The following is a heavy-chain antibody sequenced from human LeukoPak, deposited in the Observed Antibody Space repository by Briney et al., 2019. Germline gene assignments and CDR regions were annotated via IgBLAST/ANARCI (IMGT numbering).Heavy chain of an antibody. CDR2: ISGSGGST. Sequence: GGSLRLSCAASGFTFSSYAMSWVRQAPGKGLEWVSAISGSGGSTYYADSVKGRFTISRDNSKNTLYLQMNSLRAEDTAVYYCARDFRHRIAAAGPAEYFQHWGQGTLVTVSS. J-gene: IGHJ1*01. D-gene: IGHD6-13*01. CDR3: ARDFRHRIAAAGPAEYFQH. CDR1: GFTFSSYA. V-gene: IGHV3-23*01.